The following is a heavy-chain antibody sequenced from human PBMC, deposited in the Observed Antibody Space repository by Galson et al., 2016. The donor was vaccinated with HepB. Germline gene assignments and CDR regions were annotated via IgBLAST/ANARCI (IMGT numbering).Heavy chain of an antibody. CDR2: ISGSGTIT. V-gene: IGHV3-23*01. Sequence: SLRLSCAAAGLSFSNYAMNWVRQAPGKGLEWVSVISGSGTITNYAGSVKGRFTISRDNSENTLYLQMNSLRVDDTAIYYCAKNPTRYCSSSSCYGDRWGQGTLVTVSS. CDR1: GLSFSNYA. D-gene: IGHD2-2*01. CDR3: AKNPTRYCSSSSCYGDR. J-gene: IGHJ4*02.